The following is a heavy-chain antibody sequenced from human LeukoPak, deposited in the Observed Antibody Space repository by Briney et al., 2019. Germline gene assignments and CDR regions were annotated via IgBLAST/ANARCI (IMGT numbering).Heavy chain of an antibody. CDR3: ASGFSLVTIPDY. CDR1: GFTFSSYV. D-gene: IGHD2-21*02. J-gene: IGHJ4*02. CDR2: ISYDGSNK. Sequence: PGRSLRLSCAASGFTFSSYVMHWVRQAPGKGLEWVAVISYDGSNKYYADSVKGRFTISRDNSKNTLYLQMNSLRAEDTAVYYCASGFSLVTIPDYWGQGTLVTVSS. V-gene: IGHV3-30-3*01.